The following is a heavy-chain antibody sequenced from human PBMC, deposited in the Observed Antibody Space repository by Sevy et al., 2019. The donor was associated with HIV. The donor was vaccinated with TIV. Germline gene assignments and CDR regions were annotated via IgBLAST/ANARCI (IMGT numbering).Heavy chain of an antibody. D-gene: IGHD3-16*01. CDR3: AGDRSGVTGQWVLRGSWFDP. CDR1: GYTFTSYG. Sequence: ASVKVSCKASGYTFTSYGISWVRQAPGQGLEWMGWISAYNGNTNYAQKSQGRVTMTTDTSTSTAYMELRSLRSDDTAVYYCAGDRSGVTGQWVLRGSWFDPWGQGTPVTVSS. J-gene: IGHJ5*02. V-gene: IGHV1-18*04. CDR2: ISAYNGNT.